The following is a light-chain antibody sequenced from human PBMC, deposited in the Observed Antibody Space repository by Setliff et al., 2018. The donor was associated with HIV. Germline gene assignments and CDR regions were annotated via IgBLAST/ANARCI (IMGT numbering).Light chain of an antibody. CDR2: EVS. CDR3: SSYTSSSTLV. CDR1: SSDVGGYNY. J-gene: IGLJ3*02. V-gene: IGLV2-8*01. Sequence: QSALAQPPSASGSPGQSVTISCTGTSSDVGGYNYVSWYQQHPGKAPKLMIYEVSKWPSGVPDRFSGSKSGNTASLTVSGLQAEDEADYYCSSYTSSSTLVFGGGTKVTVL.